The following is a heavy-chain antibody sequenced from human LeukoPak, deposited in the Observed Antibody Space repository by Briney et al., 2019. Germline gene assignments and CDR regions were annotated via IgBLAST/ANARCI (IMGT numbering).Heavy chain of an antibody. J-gene: IGHJ4*02. D-gene: IGHD2-2*01. CDR1: GFTFSSYS. Sequence: GGSLRLSCAASGFTFSSYSMNWVRQAPGKGLEWVSYISSSSSTIYYADSVKGRFTISRDNAKNSLYLQMNSLRAEDTAVYYCARGYQLLDYWGQGTLVTVSS. V-gene: IGHV3-48*04. CDR2: ISSSSSTI. CDR3: ARGYQLLDY.